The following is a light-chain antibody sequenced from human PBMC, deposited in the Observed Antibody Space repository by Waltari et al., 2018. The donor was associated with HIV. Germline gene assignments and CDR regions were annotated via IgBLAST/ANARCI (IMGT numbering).Light chain of an antibody. CDR2: DVS. J-gene: IGLJ3*02. CDR3: SSYTSSSTWV. CDR1: SSDVGGYNY. Sequence: QSALTQPASVSGSPGQSITISCTGTSSDVGGYNYVSWYQQHPGKAPELMIYDVSNRPSGVSNRFSGSKSGNTASLTISGLQAEDEADYYCSSYTSSSTWVFGGGTKLTGL. V-gene: IGLV2-14*03.